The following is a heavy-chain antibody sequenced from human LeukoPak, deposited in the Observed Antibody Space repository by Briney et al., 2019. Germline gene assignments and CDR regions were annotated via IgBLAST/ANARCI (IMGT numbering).Heavy chain of an antibody. V-gene: IGHV4-39*07. CDR2: IYHSGST. CDR3: ARDPNGDYALDY. J-gene: IGHJ4*02. D-gene: IGHD4-17*01. Sequence: PSETLSLTCTVSGGSISSSSYYWGWIRQPPGKGLEWIGEIYHSGSTNYNPSLKSRVTISVDKSKNQFSLKLSSVTAADTAVYYCARDPNGDYALDYWGQGTLVTVSS. CDR1: GGSISSSSYY.